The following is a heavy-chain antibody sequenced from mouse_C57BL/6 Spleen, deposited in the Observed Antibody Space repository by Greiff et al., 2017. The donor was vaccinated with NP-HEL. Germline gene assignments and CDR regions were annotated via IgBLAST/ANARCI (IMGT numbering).Heavy chain of an antibody. J-gene: IGHJ1*03. Sequence: VQLQQPGAELVKPGASVKLSCKASGYTFTSYWMQWVKQRPGQGLEWIGEIDPSDSYTNYNQKFKGKATLTVDTSSSTAYMQLSSLTSEDSAVYYCARIEVSRYFDVWGTGTTVTVSS. V-gene: IGHV1-50*01. CDR3: ARIEVSRYFDV. D-gene: IGHD2-10*02. CDR2: IDPSDSYT. CDR1: GYTFTSYW.